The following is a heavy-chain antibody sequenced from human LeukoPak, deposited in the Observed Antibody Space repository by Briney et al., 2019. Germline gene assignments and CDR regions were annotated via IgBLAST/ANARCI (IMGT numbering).Heavy chain of an antibody. D-gene: IGHD6-13*01. CDR3: ARPRRSWELYGMDV. CDR1: GFTFISYA. CDR2: ISYDGSNK. Sequence: GSLRLSCAASGFTFISYAMHWVRQAPGKGLEWVAVISYDGSNKYYADSVKGRFTISRDNSKNTLYLQMNSLRAEDTAVYYCARPRRSWELYGMDVWGQGTTVTVSS. J-gene: IGHJ6*02. V-gene: IGHV3-30-3*01.